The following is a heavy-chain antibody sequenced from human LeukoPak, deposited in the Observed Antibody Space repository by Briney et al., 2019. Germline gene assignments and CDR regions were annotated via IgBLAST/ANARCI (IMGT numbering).Heavy chain of an antibody. D-gene: IGHD6-13*01. Sequence: PSETPSLTCTVSGDSISNYYWSWIRQPPGKGLEWIGYIYYSGSTNYNPSLKSRVTISVDTSKNQFSLKLSSVTAADTAVYYCAREVVAAPGTVDYWGQGTLVTVSS. CDR2: IYYSGST. V-gene: IGHV4-59*01. CDR3: AREVVAAPGTVDY. CDR1: GDSISNYY. J-gene: IGHJ4*01.